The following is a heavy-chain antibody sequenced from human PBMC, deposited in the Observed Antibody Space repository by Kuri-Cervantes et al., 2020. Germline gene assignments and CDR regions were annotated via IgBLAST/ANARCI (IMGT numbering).Heavy chain of an antibody. J-gene: IGHJ4*02. CDR1: GFTFSSYW. D-gene: IGHD3-3*01. CDR3: ARDPAPLQFLE. CDR2: IKQDGSEK. V-gene: IGHV3-7*01. Sequence: GESLKISCAASGFTFSSYWMSWVRQAPGKGLEWVANIKQDGSEKYYMDSVKGRFTISRDNAENSLYLQMSSLRAEDTAVYYCARDPAPLQFLEWGQGTLVTVSS.